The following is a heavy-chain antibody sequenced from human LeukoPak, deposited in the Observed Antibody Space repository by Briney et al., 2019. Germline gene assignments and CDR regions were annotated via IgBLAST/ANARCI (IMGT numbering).Heavy chain of an antibody. D-gene: IGHD2-15*01. CDR1: GFTFSSYG. Sequence: GGSLRLSCAASGFTFSSYGMHWARQAPGKGLEWVAVIWYDGSNKYYGDSVRGRFTISRDNSKNTVYLQMNSLRAEDTAVYYCARGKTVADSWGQGTLVTVSS. CDR2: IWYDGSNK. J-gene: IGHJ4*02. V-gene: IGHV3-33*01. CDR3: ARGKTVADS.